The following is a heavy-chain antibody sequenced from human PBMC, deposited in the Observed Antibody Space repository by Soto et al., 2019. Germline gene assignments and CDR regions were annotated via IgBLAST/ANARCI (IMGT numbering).Heavy chain of an antibody. D-gene: IGHD6-13*01. V-gene: IGHV3-23*01. J-gene: IGHJ5*02. CDR2: ISASGTSM. Sequence: EVQLLDSGGGLVQPGGSLRLSCAASGFTLTSFGMSWVRQAPGKGLEWVSSISASGTSMYYAKSVEGRFTISRDTSKNTPYSQMNSLRAEDTAVYYCAKRGDTTSWYWFDPWGQGTLVTVSS. CDR3: AKRGDTTSWYWFDP. CDR1: GFTLTSFG.